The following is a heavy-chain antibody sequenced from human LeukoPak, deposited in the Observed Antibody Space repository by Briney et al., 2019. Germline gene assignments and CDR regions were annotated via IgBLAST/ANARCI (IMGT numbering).Heavy chain of an antibody. CDR2: INPSGGST. J-gene: IGHJ4*02. V-gene: IGHV1-46*01. Sequence: GASVKVSCKASGYTFTSYYMHWVRQAPGQGLEWMGIINPSGGSTSYAQKFQGRVTMTRDMSTSTVYMELSSLRSEDTAVYYCAREMGTRGYCSSTSCQGGFDYWGQGTLVTVSS. CDR1: GYTFTSYY. D-gene: IGHD2-2*01. CDR3: AREMGTRGYCSSTSCQGGFDY.